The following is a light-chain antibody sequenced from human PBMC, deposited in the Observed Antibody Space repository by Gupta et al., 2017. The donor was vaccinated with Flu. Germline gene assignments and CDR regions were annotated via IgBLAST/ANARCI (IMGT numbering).Light chain of an antibody. CDR3: QQYVNSPFT. CDR1: RSVSSNY. CDR2: SAS. J-gene: IGKJ4*01. V-gene: IGKV3-20*01. Sequence: EIVLTQSPGTLSLSPGERATLSCRASRSVSSNYLAWYQQKPGQAPRLLIYSASNRATGVPDRFSGGGSGTDFTLTISRLEPEEFAVYYCQQYVNSPFTFGGGTKVEIK.